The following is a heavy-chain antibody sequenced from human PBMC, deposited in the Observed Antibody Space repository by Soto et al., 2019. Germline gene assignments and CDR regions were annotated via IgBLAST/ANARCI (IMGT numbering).Heavy chain of an antibody. Sequence: PSQTLSLTCAISGDSVSSNSAAWNWIRQSPSRGLEWLGRTYYRSKWYNDYAVSVKSRITINPDTSKNQFSLQLNSVTPEDTAVYYCARDHYEQWLVRGDYFDYWGQGTLVTVSS. D-gene: IGHD6-19*01. CDR1: GDSVSSNSAA. V-gene: IGHV6-1*01. CDR2: TYYRSKWYN. CDR3: ARDHYEQWLVRGDYFDY. J-gene: IGHJ4*02.